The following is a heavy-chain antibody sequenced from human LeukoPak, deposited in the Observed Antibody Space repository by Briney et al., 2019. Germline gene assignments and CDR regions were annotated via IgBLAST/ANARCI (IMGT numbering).Heavy chain of an antibody. D-gene: IGHD2-15*01. J-gene: IGHJ4*02. Sequence: ASVKVSCKVSGYTLTELSTHWVRQAPGKGLEWMGGFDPEDGETIYAQKFQGRVTMTEDTSTDTAYMELSSLRSEDTAVYYCATTLGYCSGGSCYPFDYWGQGTLVTVSS. CDR2: FDPEDGET. CDR3: ATTLGYCSGGSCYPFDY. CDR1: GYTLTELS. V-gene: IGHV1-24*01.